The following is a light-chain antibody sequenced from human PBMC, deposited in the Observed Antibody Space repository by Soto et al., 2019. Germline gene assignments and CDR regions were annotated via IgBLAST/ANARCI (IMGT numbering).Light chain of an antibody. CDR1: HSVSRN. CDR2: GAS. Sequence: IGVTQSPSTLSVTKGERATHSCRASHSVSRNLAWYQQKPGQAPRLLIYGASTRATGIPARFSGSGSGTEFTLTISSLQSEDFAVYYCQQYSHRLMTFGQVRRLEI. CDR3: QQYSHRLMT. V-gene: IGKV3-15*01. J-gene: IGKJ5*01.